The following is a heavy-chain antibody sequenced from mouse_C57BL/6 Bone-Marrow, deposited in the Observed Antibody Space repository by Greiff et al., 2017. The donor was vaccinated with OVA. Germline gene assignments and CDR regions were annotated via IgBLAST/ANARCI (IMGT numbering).Heavy chain of an antibody. D-gene: IGHD1-1*01. V-gene: IGHV1-64*01. CDR1: GYTFTSYW. CDR2: IHPNSGST. J-gene: IGHJ1*03. CDR3: ARKDYGSSRGNFDV. Sequence: QVQLQQPGAELVKPGASVKLSCKASGYTFTSYWMHWVKQRPGQGLEWIGMIHPNSGSTNYNEKFKSKATLTVDKSSSTAYMQLSSLTSEDSAVYYCARKDYGSSRGNFDVWGTGTTVTVSS.